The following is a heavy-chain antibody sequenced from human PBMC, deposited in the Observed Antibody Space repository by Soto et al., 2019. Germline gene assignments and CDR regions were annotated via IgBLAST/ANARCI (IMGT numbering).Heavy chain of an antibody. CDR3: ARDGQLLIAVAVDY. Sequence: GGSLRLSCAASGFTFSSYSMNWVRQAPGKGLEWVSYISSSSSTIYYADSVKGRFTISRDNAKNSLYLQMNSLGAEDTAVYYCARDGQLLIAVAVDYWGQGTLVTVSS. CDR1: GFTFSSYS. CDR2: ISSSSSTI. D-gene: IGHD6-19*01. V-gene: IGHV3-48*01. J-gene: IGHJ4*02.